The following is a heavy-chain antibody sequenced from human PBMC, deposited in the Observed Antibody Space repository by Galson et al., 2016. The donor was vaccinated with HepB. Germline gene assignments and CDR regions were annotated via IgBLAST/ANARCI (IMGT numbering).Heavy chain of an antibody. CDR1: GFTFSNYG. CDR3: AKRHEYCPAVGCSVDY. CDR2: DSMDGRRK. Sequence: SLRLSCAASGFTFSNYGMHWVRQAPGKGLEWVAADSMDGRRKFYADSVKGRFTISRDNSNNMLFLQMSSLRTDDTTIYYCAKRHEYCPAVGCSVDYWSQGTLVSVSS. J-gene: IGHJ4*02. D-gene: IGHD2/OR15-2a*01. V-gene: IGHV3-30*18.